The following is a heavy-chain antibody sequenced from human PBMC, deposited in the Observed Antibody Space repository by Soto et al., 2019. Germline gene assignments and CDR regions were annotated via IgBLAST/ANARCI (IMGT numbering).Heavy chain of an antibody. Sequence: QVQLQESGPGLVKPSETLSLTCTVSGGSISSYYWSWIRQPPGKGLEWIGYIYYSGSTNYNPSLKSRVPLSVDTSKNQFSLKLSAVTAADTAVYYCASREGDPSFYSYGTDVWGQGTTVTVSS. CDR2: IYYSGST. D-gene: IGHD3-10*01. V-gene: IGHV4-59*08. CDR1: GGSISSYY. J-gene: IGHJ6*02. CDR3: ASREGDPSFYSYGTDV.